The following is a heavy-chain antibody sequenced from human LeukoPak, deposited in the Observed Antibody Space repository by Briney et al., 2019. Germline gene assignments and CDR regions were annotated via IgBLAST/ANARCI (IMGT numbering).Heavy chain of an antibody. CDR3: ARDGGSRDYYGMDV. CDR2: IWYDGSNK. CDR1: GFTFSSYG. D-gene: IGHD3-16*01. J-gene: IGHJ6*02. V-gene: IGHV3-33*01. Sequence: GGSLRLSCAASGFTFSSYGMHWVRQAPGKGLEWVAVIWYDGSNKYYADSVKGRFTISRDNSKNTLYLQMNSLRAEDTAVYYCARDGGSRDYYGMDVWGQGTTVTVSS.